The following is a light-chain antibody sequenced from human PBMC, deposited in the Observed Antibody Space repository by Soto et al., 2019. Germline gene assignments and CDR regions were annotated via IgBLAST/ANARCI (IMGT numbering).Light chain of an antibody. V-gene: IGLV1-40*01. CDR1: SSNIGAGYD. CDR2: VNS. J-gene: IGLJ2*01. CDR3: QSYDSSLSGVV. Sequence: QPVLTQPPSVSGAPGQRVTISCTGSSSNIGAGYDVHWYQQLPGTAPKLLIYVNSNRPSGVPDRFSGSKSGTSASLAITGLRAEDEADYYCQSYDSSLSGVVFGGGTQLTVL.